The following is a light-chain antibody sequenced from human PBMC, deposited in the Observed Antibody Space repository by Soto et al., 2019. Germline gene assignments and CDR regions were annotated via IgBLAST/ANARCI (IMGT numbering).Light chain of an antibody. CDR3: SSYAGSNNLV. Sequence: QSALTQPPSASGSPGQSVTISCTGTSSDVGGYNYVSWYQQHPGKAPKFMIYEVSKRSSGVPDRFSGSKSGNTASLTVSGLQADDEADYYCSSYAGSNNLVFGGGTQLTVL. CDR2: EVS. V-gene: IGLV2-8*01. J-gene: IGLJ2*01. CDR1: SSDVGGYNY.